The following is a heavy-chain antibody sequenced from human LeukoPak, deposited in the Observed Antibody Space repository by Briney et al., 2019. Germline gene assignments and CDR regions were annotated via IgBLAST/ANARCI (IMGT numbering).Heavy chain of an antibody. CDR1: GYSFTNHW. CDR2: IHPSDSDT. V-gene: IGHV5-51*01. CDR3: ARGITAAAVTKFDY. J-gene: IGHJ4*02. Sequence: GESLELPWNGFGYSFTNHWIGWVRQMPGKGLEWMGIIHPSDSDTRYSPSFQGQVTISADRSVSTAYLQWSSLKASDSAMYYCARGITAAAVTKFDYWGQGTLVTVSS. D-gene: IGHD6-13*01.